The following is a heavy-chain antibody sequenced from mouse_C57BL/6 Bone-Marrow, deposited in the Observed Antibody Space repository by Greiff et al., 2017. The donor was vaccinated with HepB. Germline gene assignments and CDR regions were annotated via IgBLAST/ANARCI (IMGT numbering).Heavy chain of an antibody. CDR2: IDPETGGT. CDR1: GYTFTDYE. D-gene: IGHD4-1*01. Sequence: VQLQHSGAELVRPGASVTLSCKASGYTFTDYEMHWVKQTPVHGLEWIGAIDPETGGTAYNQKFKGKAILTADKSSSTAYMELRSLTSEDSAVYYCTKTGLDYWGQGTTLTVSS. V-gene: IGHV1-15*01. CDR3: TKTGLDY. J-gene: IGHJ2*01.